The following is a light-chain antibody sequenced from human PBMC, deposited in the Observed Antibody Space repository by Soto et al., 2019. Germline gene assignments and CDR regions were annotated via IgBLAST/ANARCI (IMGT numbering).Light chain of an antibody. V-gene: IGKV3-15*01. CDR3: QQYDNWPPVT. J-gene: IGKJ1*01. CDR1: QSVRTY. CDR2: GAS. Sequence: VMTQSPDTLSLSPGESASLSCRASQSVRTYLAWFQQKPGQAPRLLIYGASARAPGVPARFSGRGSGTEFTLTISNLQSEVFAIYYCQQYDNWPPVTFGPGTKVDLK.